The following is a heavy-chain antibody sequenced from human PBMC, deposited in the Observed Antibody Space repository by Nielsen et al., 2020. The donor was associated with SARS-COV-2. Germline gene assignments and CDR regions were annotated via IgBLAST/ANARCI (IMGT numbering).Heavy chain of an antibody. V-gene: IGHV3-30*18. D-gene: IGHD3-10*01. Sequence: GSLRLSCAASGFTFSRFGMHWVRQTPGKGLEWVAYISYDGSDQYYEDSLKGRFTISRDNSKNIVYLQMNSLRAEDTAVYYCAKDGAYYGVRGVVHFGYWGRGTLVTVSS. J-gene: IGHJ4*02. CDR2: ISYDGSDQ. CDR3: AKDGAYYGVRGVVHFGY. CDR1: GFTFSRFG.